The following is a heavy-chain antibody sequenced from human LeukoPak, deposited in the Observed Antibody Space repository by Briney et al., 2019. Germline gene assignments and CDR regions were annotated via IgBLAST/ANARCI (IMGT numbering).Heavy chain of an antibody. CDR1: GFTFKIFA. CDR2: ISNDGTNT. V-gene: IGHV3-23*01. Sequence: GGSLRLSCVVSGFTFKIFAVRWVRQAPGKWLEWVSAISNDGTNTYYADSVRGRFTISRDNSKSTLYLQMDRLRAEDTAVYYCAKGHLAHDYWGQGTLVTVSS. J-gene: IGHJ4*02. CDR3: AKGHLAHDY.